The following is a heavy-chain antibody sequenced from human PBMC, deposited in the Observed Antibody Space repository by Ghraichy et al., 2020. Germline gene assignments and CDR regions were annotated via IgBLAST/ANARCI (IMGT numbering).Heavy chain of an antibody. Sequence: SVKVSCKASGGTFSSYAISWVRQAPGQGLEWMGGIIPIFGTANYAQKFQGRVTITADESTSTAYMELSSLRSEDTAVYYCARERHYYDSSGYYLSADAFDIWGQGTMVTVSS. CDR2: IIPIFGTA. V-gene: IGHV1-69*13. J-gene: IGHJ3*02. CDR3: ARERHYYDSSGYYLSADAFDI. D-gene: IGHD3-22*01. CDR1: GGTFSSYA.